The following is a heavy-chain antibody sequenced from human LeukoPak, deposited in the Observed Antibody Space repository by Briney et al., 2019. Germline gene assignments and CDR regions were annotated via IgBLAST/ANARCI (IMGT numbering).Heavy chain of an antibody. CDR1: GYTFTSYG. Sequence: ASVKVSCKASGYTFTSYGISWVRQAPGQGLEWMGWISAYNGNTNYAQKLQGRVTMTTDTSTSTAYMELRSLRSDDTAVYYCARDRSRSGYAGDWFDPWSQGTLVTVSS. V-gene: IGHV1-18*01. J-gene: IGHJ5*02. CDR3: ARDRSRSGYAGDWFDP. CDR2: ISAYNGNT. D-gene: IGHD5-12*01.